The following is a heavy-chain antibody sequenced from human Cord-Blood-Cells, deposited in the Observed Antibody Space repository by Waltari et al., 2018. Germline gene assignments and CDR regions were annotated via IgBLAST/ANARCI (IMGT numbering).Heavy chain of an antibody. J-gene: IGHJ5*02. CDR1: GYTFTGYY. D-gene: IGHD2-2*02. Sequence: QVQLVQSGAEVKKPGASVKVSCKASGYTFTGYYMHWVRQAPGQGLEWMGLINPTSGGTNYPQKFQGRVTMTRDTSISTAYMELSRRRSDDTAVYYCARLACSSTSCYTGWFDPWGQGTLVTVSS. CDR2: INPTSGGT. CDR3: ARLACSSTSCYTGWFDP. V-gene: IGHV1-2*02.